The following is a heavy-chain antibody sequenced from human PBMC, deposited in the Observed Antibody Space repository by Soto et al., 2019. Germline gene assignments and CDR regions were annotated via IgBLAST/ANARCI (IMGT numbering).Heavy chain of an antibody. CDR3: ARVSRAAAGQNLKRGFDY. Sequence: SQTLSLTCAISGDSVSSDSAAWNWIRQSPSRGLEWLGRTYYRSKWYNDYAVSVKSRITINPDTSKNQFSLQLNSVTPEDTAVYYCARVSRAAAGQNLKRGFDYWGKGTLVTVPS. CDR1: GDSVSSDSAA. D-gene: IGHD6-13*01. V-gene: IGHV6-1*01. CDR2: TYYRSKWYN. J-gene: IGHJ4*02.